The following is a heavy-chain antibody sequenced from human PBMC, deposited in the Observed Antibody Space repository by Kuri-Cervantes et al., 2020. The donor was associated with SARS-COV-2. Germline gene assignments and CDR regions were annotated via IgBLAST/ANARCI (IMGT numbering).Heavy chain of an antibody. Sequence: ASVKVSCKASGYTFTSYGISWVRQAPGQGLEWMRWISAYNGNTNYAQKLQGRVTMTTDTSTSTAYMELRSLRSDDTAVYYCARNGPIVLMVYAIGWFDPWGQGTLVTVSS. CDR1: GYTFTSYG. D-gene: IGHD2-8*01. CDR2: ISAYNGNT. CDR3: ARNGPIVLMVYAIGWFDP. J-gene: IGHJ5*02. V-gene: IGHV1-18*01.